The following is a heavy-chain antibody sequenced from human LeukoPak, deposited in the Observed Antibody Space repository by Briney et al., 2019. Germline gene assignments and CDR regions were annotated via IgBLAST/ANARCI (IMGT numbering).Heavy chain of an antibody. Sequence: GGSLRLSCAVSGFTFSDYWMSWVRQAPGKGLEWVANIKQDGSEKYYVDSVKGRFTISRDNAKNSLSLQLSSLRAEDTAVYYCARGGGTFDIWGQGTMVTVSS. J-gene: IGHJ3*02. V-gene: IGHV3-7*01. CDR3: ARGGGTFDI. D-gene: IGHD3-16*01. CDR1: GFTFSDYW. CDR2: IKQDGSEK.